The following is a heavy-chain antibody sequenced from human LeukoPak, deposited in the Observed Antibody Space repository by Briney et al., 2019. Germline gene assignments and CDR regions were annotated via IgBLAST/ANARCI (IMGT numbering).Heavy chain of an antibody. J-gene: IGHJ4*02. V-gene: IGHV3-21*01. CDR1: GFTFSSYS. CDR2: ISSSSSYI. D-gene: IGHD5-18*01. CDR3: ARDNRGYPYYFDY. Sequence: PGGSLRLSCAASGFTFSSYSMNWVRQAPGKGLEWVSSISSSSSYIYYAGSVKGRFTISRDNAKNSLYLQMNSLRAEDTAVYYCARDNRGYPYYFDYWGQGTLVTVSS.